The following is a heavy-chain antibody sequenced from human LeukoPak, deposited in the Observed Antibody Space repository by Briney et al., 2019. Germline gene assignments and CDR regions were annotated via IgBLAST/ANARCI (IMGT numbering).Heavy chain of an antibody. J-gene: IGHJ1*01. Sequence: ASETLTLTCAVYGASFSGCYWSWIRQPPGKGLEWIGEIKHSGSTNYNPSLKSRVTISVDTSKNQFSLKLSSVTAADTAVYYCARLAYCGGDCRRPPSRRVPREYFQHWGQGTLVTVSS. CDR2: IKHSGST. V-gene: IGHV4-34*01. CDR3: ARLAYCGGDCRRPPSRRVPREYFQH. CDR1: GASFSGCY. D-gene: IGHD2-21*02.